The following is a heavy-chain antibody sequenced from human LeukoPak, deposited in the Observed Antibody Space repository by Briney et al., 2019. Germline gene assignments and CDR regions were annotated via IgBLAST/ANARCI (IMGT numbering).Heavy chain of an antibody. CDR2: IYYGENT. CDR1: GGSISSGPYY. Sequence: SETLSLTCTVSGGSISSGPYYWGWIRQPPGKGLEWIGNIYYGENTYYNPSLKSRVTISIDTSKNQFYLKLGSLTAADTAVYYCARRDDSSGYHKIFDYWGPGTLVTVSS. D-gene: IGHD3-22*01. J-gene: IGHJ4*02. CDR3: ARRDDSSGYHKIFDY. V-gene: IGHV4-39*01.